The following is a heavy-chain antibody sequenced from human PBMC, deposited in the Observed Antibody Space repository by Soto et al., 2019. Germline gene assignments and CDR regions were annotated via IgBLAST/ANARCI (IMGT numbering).Heavy chain of an antibody. Sequence: QVQLVQSGAEVKKPGASVKVSCKASGYTFTGYYMHWVRQAPGQGLEWMGWINPNSGGTNYAQKFQGWVTMTRDTSISTAYMELSRLRSDDTAVYYCARGSETILRYFDWPTYYYYGMDVWGQETTVTVSS. CDR1: GYTFTGYY. J-gene: IGHJ6*02. CDR2: INPNSGGT. V-gene: IGHV1-2*04. CDR3: ARGSETILRYFDWPTYYYYGMDV. D-gene: IGHD3-9*01.